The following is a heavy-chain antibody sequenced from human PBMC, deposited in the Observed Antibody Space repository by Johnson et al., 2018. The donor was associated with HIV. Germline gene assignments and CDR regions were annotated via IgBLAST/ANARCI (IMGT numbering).Heavy chain of an antibody. Sequence: VQLVESGGGLVKPGGSLRLSCAASRFTFSDYYMSWIRQTPGKGLEWVAFIRYDGNNRNYADSVKGRFSISRDNSKNTLYLQMNSLRAEDTAVYYCARDMAQLELFAFDIGGQGTMVTVSS. D-gene: IGHD1-1*01. CDR1: RFTFSDYY. J-gene: IGHJ3*02. CDR3: ARDMAQLELFAFDI. CDR2: IRYDGNNR. V-gene: IGHV3-30*02.